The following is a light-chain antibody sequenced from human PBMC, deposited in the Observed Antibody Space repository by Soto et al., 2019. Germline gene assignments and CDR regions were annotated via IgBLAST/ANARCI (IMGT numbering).Light chain of an antibody. CDR1: QDIRND. CDR3: LKYYISPWT. Sequence: AIQVTQSPSSLSASVGDRVTITCRASQDIRNDLAWYQQKPGQAPNLLIFAAFNLQSGVPSRFSGGGSGTHFTLTISSLQLDYFASYFCLKYYISPWTVVQVSKV. V-gene: IGKV1-6*01. J-gene: IGKJ1*01. CDR2: AAF.